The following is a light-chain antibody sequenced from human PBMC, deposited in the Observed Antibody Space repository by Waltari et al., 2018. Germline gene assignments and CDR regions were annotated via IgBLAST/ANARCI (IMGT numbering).Light chain of an antibody. CDR2: KIS. V-gene: IGKV2-30*01. J-gene: IGKJ2*01. CDR1: QSLVYSDGNTS. Sequence: VVLTQSPLSLPVTPGQPASISCSSCQSLVYSDGNTSLNWFQQRPGQSPRRLLYKISNRDSGVPDRFSGSGSGTDFTLKISRVEAEDVGIYYCMHGGHWPYTFGQGTKLEIE. CDR3: MHGGHWPYT.